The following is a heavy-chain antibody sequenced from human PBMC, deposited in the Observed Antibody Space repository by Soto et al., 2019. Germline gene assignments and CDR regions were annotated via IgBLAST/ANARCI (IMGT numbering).Heavy chain of an antibody. CDR3: SRQASDFWSGKPQYYMDV. CDR2: IRSKGNNYAT. CDR1: GFTFSGSA. D-gene: IGHD3-3*01. V-gene: IGHV3-73*01. Sequence: EVQLVESGGGLVQPGGSLKLSCAASGFTFSGSAMHWVRQASGKGLEWVGRIRSKGNNYATAYGASLKGRFTISRDDSKNTAYLQMNSLNTEDTAVYYCSRQASDFWSGKPQYYMDVLGNGTTVTVSS. J-gene: IGHJ6*03.